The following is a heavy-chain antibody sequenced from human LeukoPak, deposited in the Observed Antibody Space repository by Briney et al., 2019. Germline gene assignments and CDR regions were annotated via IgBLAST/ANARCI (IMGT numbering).Heavy chain of an antibody. CDR3: GRGALGGSYYSAPFDY. Sequence: SETLSLTCAVYGEPFNDKYRNWIRQPPGKGLEWIGEINHRGSINYNPSLKSRVTMSVDTSRNQFSLKLTSVTAANTAVYNCGRGALGGSYYSAPFDYWGQGTLVTVSS. J-gene: IGHJ4*02. V-gene: IGHV4-34*01. CDR2: INHRGSI. CDR1: GEPFNDKY. D-gene: IGHD1-26*01.